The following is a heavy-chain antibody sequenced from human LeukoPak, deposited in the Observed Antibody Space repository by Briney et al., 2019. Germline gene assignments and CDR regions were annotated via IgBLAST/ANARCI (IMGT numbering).Heavy chain of an antibody. CDR1: GYSFTIYW. CDR3: ARHQGGSGSYYTDY. Sequence: GESLKISCKGSGYSFTIYWIGWVRQMPGKGLEWMGIIHPSDSDIRYSPSFQGQVTISADKSISTAYLQWSSLKASDTAMYYCARHQGGSGSYYTDYWGQGTLVTVSS. V-gene: IGHV5-51*01. CDR2: IHPSDSDI. D-gene: IGHD3-10*01. J-gene: IGHJ4*02.